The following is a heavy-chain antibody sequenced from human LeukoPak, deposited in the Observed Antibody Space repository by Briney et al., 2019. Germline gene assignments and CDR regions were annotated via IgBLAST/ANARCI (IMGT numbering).Heavy chain of an antibody. D-gene: IGHD3-10*01. V-gene: IGHV6-1*01. CDR1: GDSVSSKNGA. CDR3: ARLRFGELIDD. J-gene: IGHJ4*02. Sequence: SQTLSLTCAISGDSVSSKNGAWDWIRQSPSRGLEWLGRTYYRSKWYNDYAVSVQGRITINPDTSKNQFSLKLTSVTAADTATYYCARLRFGELIDDWGQGTLVTVSS. CDR2: TYYRSKWYN.